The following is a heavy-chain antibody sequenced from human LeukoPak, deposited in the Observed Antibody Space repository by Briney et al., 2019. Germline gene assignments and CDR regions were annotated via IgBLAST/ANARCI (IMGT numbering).Heavy chain of an antibody. CDR2: ISSSGSTI. Sequence: GGSLRLSCAASGFTFSDYYMSWIRQAPGKGLEWVSYISSSGSTIYYADSVKGRFTIPRDNAKNSLYLQMNSLRAEDTAVYYCARDLLLWFGELDMGGWFDPWGQGTLVTVSS. CDR1: GFTFSDYY. CDR3: ARDLLLWFGELDMGGWFDP. J-gene: IGHJ5*02. D-gene: IGHD3-10*01. V-gene: IGHV3-11*04.